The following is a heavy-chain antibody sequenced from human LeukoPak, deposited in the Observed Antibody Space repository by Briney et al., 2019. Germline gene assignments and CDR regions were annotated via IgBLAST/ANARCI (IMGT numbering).Heavy chain of an antibody. J-gene: IGHJ4*02. V-gene: IGHV1-8*01. D-gene: IGHD5-12*01. Sequence: ASVKVSCKASGYTFTSYDINWVRQATGQGLEWMGWMYPNSGNTGYAQKFQGRVTMTRNTSISTAYMELSSLRSEDTAVYYCARAGPTWLRFGRYFDYWGQGNLVTVSS. CDR1: GYTFTSYD. CDR2: MYPNSGNT. CDR3: ARAGPTWLRFGRYFDY.